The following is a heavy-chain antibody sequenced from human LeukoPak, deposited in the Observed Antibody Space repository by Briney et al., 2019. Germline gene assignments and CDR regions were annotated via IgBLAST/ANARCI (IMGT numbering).Heavy chain of an antibody. V-gene: IGHV1-69*01. CDR2: IIPIFGTA. J-gene: IGHJ3*02. CDR3: AAQKALPKWELSI. Sequence: SVKVSCKASGGTFSSYAISWVRQAPGQGLEWMGGIIPIFGTANYTQKFQGRVTITADESTSTAYMELSSLRSEDTAVYYCAAQKALPKWELSIWGQGTMVTVSS. CDR1: GGTFSSYA. D-gene: IGHD1-26*01.